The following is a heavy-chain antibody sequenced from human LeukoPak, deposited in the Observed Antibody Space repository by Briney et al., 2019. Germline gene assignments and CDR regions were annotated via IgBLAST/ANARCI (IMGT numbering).Heavy chain of an antibody. J-gene: IGHJ3*02. Sequence: SQTLSLTCAISGDSVVTNNVAWNWIRQSPSRGLEWLGRTYLRSKWYNEYAVSVKRRITLNTDTSRNHFSLQLNSVIPADTAVYYCTRGKYSGFDIWGQGTMVTVSS. CDR1: GDSVVTNNVA. V-gene: IGHV6-1*01. CDR3: TRGKYSGFDI. D-gene: IGHD2-21*01. CDR2: TYLRSKWYN.